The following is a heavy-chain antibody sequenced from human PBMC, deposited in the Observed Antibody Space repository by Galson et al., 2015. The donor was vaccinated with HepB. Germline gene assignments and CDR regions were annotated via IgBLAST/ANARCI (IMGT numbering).Heavy chain of an antibody. CDR3: AKGRTYYYDSSGYSGEIY. CDR1: GFTSSSYA. J-gene: IGHJ4*02. V-gene: IGHV3-64D*06. CDR2: ISSNGGST. D-gene: IGHD3-22*01. Sequence: SLRLSCAASGFTSSSYAMHWVRQAPGKGLEYVSAISSNGGSTYYADSVKGRFTISRDNSKNTLYLQMSSLRAEDTAVYYCAKGRTYYYDSSGYSGEIYWGQGTLVTVSS.